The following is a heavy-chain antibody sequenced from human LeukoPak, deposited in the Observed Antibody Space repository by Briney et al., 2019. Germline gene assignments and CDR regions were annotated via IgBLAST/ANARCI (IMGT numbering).Heavy chain of an antibody. D-gene: IGHD6-13*01. CDR2: ISAYNGNT. CDR3: ARERGGYSSSWYVN. CDR1: GYTFTSYG. J-gene: IGHJ4*02. V-gene: IGHV1-18*01. Sequence: ASVKVSCKASGYTFTSYGISWVRQAPGQGLEWMGWISAYNGNTNYAQKLQGRVTMTTDASTSTAYMELRSLRSDDTAVYYCARERGGYSSSWYVNWGQGTLVTVSS.